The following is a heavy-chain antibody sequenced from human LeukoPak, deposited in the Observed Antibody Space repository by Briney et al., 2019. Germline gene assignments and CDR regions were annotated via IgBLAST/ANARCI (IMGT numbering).Heavy chain of an antibody. CDR2: IYYSGST. J-gene: IGHJ2*01. Sequence: ASETLSLTCTVSGGSISSGGYYWSWIRQHPGKGLEWIGYIYYSGSTYYNPSLKSRVTISVDTSKNQFSLRLSSVTAADTAVYYCARNWYFDLWGRGTLVTVSS. CDR3: ARNWYFDL. CDR1: GGSISSGGYY. V-gene: IGHV4-31*03.